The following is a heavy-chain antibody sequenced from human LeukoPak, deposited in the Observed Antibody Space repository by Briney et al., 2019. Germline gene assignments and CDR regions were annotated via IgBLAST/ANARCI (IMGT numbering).Heavy chain of an antibody. D-gene: IGHD5-12*01. CDR3: ARSGYSGYDPDY. CDR1: GFTFSGYF. CDR2: ISPGSDYT. J-gene: IGHJ4*02. Sequence: GGSLRLSCAAPGFTFSGYFMNWIRQAPGKGLEWVSYISPGSDYTNYADSVKGRFTISRDNAKNSLYLQMNSLRAEDTAVYFCARSGYSGYDPDYWGQGTLVTVSS. V-gene: IGHV3-11*06.